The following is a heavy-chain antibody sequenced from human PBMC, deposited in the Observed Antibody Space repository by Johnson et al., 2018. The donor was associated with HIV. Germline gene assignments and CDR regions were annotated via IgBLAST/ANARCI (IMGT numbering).Heavy chain of an antibody. CDR1: GFTVSSNH. J-gene: IGHJ3*02. D-gene: IGHD6-19*01. CDR3: VRDVGSSGWYDSLVTDM. CDR2: IYSGGST. V-gene: IGHV3-66*01. Sequence: EVQLLESGGDLVQPGGSLRLSCVASGFTVSSNHMTWVRQAPGKGLEWVSVIYSGGSTDYADSLKGRFTISRDNSKNTLFLQMNSLRHEDTAVYYCVRDVGSSGWYDSLVTDMWGQGTMVTVST.